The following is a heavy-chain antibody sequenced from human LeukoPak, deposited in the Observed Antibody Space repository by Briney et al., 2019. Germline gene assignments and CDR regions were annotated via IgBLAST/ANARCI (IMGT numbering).Heavy chain of an antibody. CDR2: INPNSGGT. J-gene: IGHJ6*03. V-gene: IGHV1-2*02. D-gene: IGHD6-13*01. Sequence: ASVKVSCKASGYTFTGYYMHWVRQAPGQGLEWMGGINPNSGGTNYAQKFQGRVTMTRDTSISTAYMELSRLRSDDTAVYYCARGGYSSSWTYYYYYMDVWGKGTTVTISS. CDR1: GYTFTGYY. CDR3: ARGGYSSSWTYYYYYMDV.